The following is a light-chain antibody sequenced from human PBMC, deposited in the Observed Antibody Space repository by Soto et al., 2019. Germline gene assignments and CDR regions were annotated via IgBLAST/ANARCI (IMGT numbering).Light chain of an antibody. Sequence: EMVVTQSPATLSASPGERATLSCRASQSVSSNLAWFQQKPGQAPRLLIYGASTRATGIPARFSGSGSGTEFTLTISSLQSEDFAVYYCQQYNQWPLTFGGGTKVEI. CDR1: QSVSSN. J-gene: IGKJ4*01. CDR3: QQYNQWPLT. V-gene: IGKV3-15*01. CDR2: GAS.